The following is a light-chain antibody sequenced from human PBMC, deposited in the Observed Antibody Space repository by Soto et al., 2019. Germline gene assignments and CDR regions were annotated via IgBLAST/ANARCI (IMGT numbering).Light chain of an antibody. Sequence: DIQMTQSPSTLSASVGDRVTITCRASQSISTWMAWYQHKPGKAPKLLIYDASSLERGVPSRFSGSGSGTEFTLTISSLQPDDFATYYCQQFKSYSWTFGQGTKVEIK. J-gene: IGKJ1*01. V-gene: IGKV1-5*01. CDR3: QQFKSYSWT. CDR1: QSISTW. CDR2: DAS.